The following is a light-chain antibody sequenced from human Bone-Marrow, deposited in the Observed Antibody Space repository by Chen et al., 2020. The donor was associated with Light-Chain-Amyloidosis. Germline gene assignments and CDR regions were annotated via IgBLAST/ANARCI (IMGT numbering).Light chain of an antibody. Sequence: SYALTQPTSVSVSPGQTARITCSGDDLPTKYAYWYQQKPGQAPVLVIHRDTERPSGISERFSGSSSGTTATLTISGVQAEDEADYHCQSADSSGTYEVIFGGGTKLTVL. CDR2: RDT. CDR1: DLPTKY. J-gene: IGLJ2*01. V-gene: IGLV3-25*03. CDR3: QSADSSGTYEVI.